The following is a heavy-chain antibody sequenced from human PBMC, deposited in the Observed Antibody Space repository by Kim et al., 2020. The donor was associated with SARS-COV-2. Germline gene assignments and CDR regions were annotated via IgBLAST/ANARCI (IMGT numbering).Heavy chain of an antibody. D-gene: IGHD3-9*01. V-gene: IGHV3-7*01. CDR3: ARDWWNYYSLTGYYNPGGFET. J-gene: IGHJ3*02. CDR2: IKLDGSEK. Sequence: GGSLRLSCAASGFSFSDYWMRWVRQAPGKGLEWVAIIKLDGSEKYYVDSVKGRFIISRDNAKNTLFLQMNSLRVEDTAVYYCARDWWNYYSLTGYYNPGGFETWGQGTMVTVSS. CDR1: GFSFSDYW.